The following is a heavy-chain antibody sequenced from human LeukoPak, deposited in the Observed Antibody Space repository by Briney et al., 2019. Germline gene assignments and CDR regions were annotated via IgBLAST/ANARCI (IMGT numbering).Heavy chain of an antibody. Sequence: GESLKISCKGSGYSFTSYWIGWVRQMPGKGLEWMGIIYPGDSDTRYSPSFQGQVTISADKSISTAYLQWSSLRAEDTAVYYCARDQYDFWSGYLFDPWGQGTLVTVSS. CDR1: GYSFTSYW. D-gene: IGHD3-3*01. V-gene: IGHV5-51*01. CDR3: ARDQYDFWSGYLFDP. J-gene: IGHJ5*02. CDR2: IYPGDSDT.